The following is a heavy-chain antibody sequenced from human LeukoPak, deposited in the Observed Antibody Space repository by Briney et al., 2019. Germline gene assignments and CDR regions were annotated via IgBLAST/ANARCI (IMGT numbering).Heavy chain of an antibody. J-gene: IGHJ6*04. CDR1: GYTFTSYG. D-gene: IGHD2-2*01. CDR2: ISAYNGNT. V-gene: IGHV1-18*01. CDR3: ARDPAWGYCSSTSCVDV. Sequence: ASVKVSCKASGYTFTSYGISWVRQAPGQGLEWRGWISAYNGNTNYAQKCQGRVTITADKSTSTAYMELSSLRSEDTAVYYCARDPAWGYCSSTSCVDVWGKGTTVTVSS.